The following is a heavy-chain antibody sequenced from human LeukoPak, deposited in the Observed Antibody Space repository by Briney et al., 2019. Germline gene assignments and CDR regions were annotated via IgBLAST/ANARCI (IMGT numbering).Heavy chain of an antibody. CDR3: ARAFISLRVSDY. CDR1: GFTFSSYS. Sequence: GGSLRLSCAASGFTFSSYSMNWVRQAPGKGLEWVSSISSSSSYIYHADSVKGRFTISRDNAKNSLYLQMNSLRAEDTAVYYCARAFISLRVSDYWGQGTLVTVSS. CDR2: ISSSSSYI. J-gene: IGHJ4*02. V-gene: IGHV3-21*01. D-gene: IGHD4-17*01.